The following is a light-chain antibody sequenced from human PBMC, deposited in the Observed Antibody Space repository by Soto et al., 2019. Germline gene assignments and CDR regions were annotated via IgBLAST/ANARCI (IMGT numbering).Light chain of an antibody. CDR2: LNSDGSH. V-gene: IGLV4-69*01. CDR3: QTWGTVMV. CDR1: SGHSSYA. J-gene: IGLJ2*01. Sequence: QSVLTQSPSASASLGASVKLTCTLSSGHSSYAIAWHQQQPDKGPRYLMKLNSDGSHRRGDGIPDRFSGSSSGAERYLTISSLQSEDEADYYCQTWGTVMVLGGGTKLTVL.